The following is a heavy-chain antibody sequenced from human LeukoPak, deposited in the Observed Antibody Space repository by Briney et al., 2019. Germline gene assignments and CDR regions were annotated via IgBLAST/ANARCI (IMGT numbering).Heavy chain of an antibody. Sequence: PSETLSLTYAVYGGSFSGYYWSWIRQPPGKGLEWIGEINHSGSTNYNPSLKSRVTISVDTSKNQFSLKLSSVTAADTAVYYCARLNIVGATSLDYWGQGTLVTVSS. D-gene: IGHD1-26*01. CDR2: INHSGST. CDR3: ARLNIVGATSLDY. V-gene: IGHV4-34*01. CDR1: GGSFSGYY. J-gene: IGHJ4*02.